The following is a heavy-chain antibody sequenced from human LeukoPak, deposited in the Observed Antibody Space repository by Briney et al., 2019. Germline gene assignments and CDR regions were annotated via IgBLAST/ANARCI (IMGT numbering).Heavy chain of an antibody. D-gene: IGHD6-13*01. J-gene: IGHJ6*03. CDR2: ISSSSSYI. V-gene: IGHV3-21*01. Sequence: GSLRLSCAASGFTFSSYSMNWVRQAPGKGLEWVSSISSSSSYIYYADSVKGRFTISRDNAKNSLYLHMNSLRAEDTAVYYCAKDPGHSSSWYWEGYMDVWGKGTTVTVSS. CDR1: GFTFSSYS. CDR3: AKDPGHSSSWYWEGYMDV.